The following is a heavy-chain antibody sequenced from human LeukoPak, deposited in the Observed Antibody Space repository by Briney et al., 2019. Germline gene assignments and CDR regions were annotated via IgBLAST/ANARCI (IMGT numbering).Heavy chain of an antibody. D-gene: IGHD5-24*01. J-gene: IGHJ6*02. V-gene: IGHV3-23*01. CDR2: IGGGGGSR. Sequence: GGSLRLSCAASGFTFNRYGMSWVRQAPGKGLEWVSGIGGGGGSRYHADSVKGRFTISRDSSKNTLYLQMNSLRAEDTAVYYCAKRRGVRPYYGMDVWGQGTTVTVSS. CDR3: AKRRGVRPYYGMDV. CDR1: GFTFNRYG.